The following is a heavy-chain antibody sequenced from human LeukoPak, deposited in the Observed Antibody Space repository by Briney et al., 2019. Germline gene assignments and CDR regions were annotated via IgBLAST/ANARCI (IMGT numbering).Heavy chain of an antibody. CDR2: IYCSGST. D-gene: IGHD4-17*01. V-gene: IGHV4-39*01. Sequence: SETLSFTCTVSGGSISSSSYYWGWIRQPPGKGLEWIGSIYCSGSTYYNPSLKSRVTISVDTSKNQFSLKLSSVTAADTAVYYCAGPPSYGHNWFDPWGQGTLVTVSS. CDR3: AGPPSYGHNWFDP. J-gene: IGHJ5*02. CDR1: GGSISSSSYY.